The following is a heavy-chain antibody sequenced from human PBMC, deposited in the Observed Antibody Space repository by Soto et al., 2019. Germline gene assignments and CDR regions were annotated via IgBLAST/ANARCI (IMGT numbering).Heavy chain of an antibody. Sequence: ASVKVSCKASGYTFTSYGISWVRQAPGQGLEWMGWISAYNGNTNYAQKLQGRVTMTTDTSTSTAYMELRSLRSDDTAVYYCARDRWLADVGATHYYYGLDVWGQGTTVTVSS. V-gene: IGHV1-18*01. CDR2: ISAYNGNT. CDR3: ARDRWLADVGATHYYYGLDV. J-gene: IGHJ6*02. CDR1: GYTFTSYG. D-gene: IGHD1-26*01.